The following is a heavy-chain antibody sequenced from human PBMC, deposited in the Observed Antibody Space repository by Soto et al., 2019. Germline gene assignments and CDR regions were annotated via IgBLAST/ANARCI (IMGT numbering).Heavy chain of an antibody. Sequence: PGGSLRLSCAASGFTFNNYGMYWVRQAPGKGLEWVSSISSSSSYIYYADSVKGRFTISRDNAKNSLYLQMNSLRAEDTAVYYCARELRAYCSGGSCSDFDYWGQGTLVTVSS. CDR2: ISSSSSYI. V-gene: IGHV3-21*01. CDR3: ARELRAYCSGGSCSDFDY. CDR1: GFTFNNYG. J-gene: IGHJ4*02. D-gene: IGHD2-15*01.